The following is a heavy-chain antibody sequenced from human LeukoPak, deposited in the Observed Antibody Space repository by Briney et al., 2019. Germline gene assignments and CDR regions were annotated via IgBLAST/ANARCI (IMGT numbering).Heavy chain of an antibody. CDR1: GFTFSSYA. Sequence: GSLRLSCAASGFTFSSYAMHWVRQAPGKGLEYVSAISSNGGSTYYANSVKGRFTISRDNSKNRLYLQMGSLRAEDMAVYYCARDDIAAAGIIDYWGQGTLVTVSS. CDR3: ARDDIAAAGIIDY. V-gene: IGHV3-64*01. D-gene: IGHD6-13*01. J-gene: IGHJ4*02. CDR2: ISSNGGST.